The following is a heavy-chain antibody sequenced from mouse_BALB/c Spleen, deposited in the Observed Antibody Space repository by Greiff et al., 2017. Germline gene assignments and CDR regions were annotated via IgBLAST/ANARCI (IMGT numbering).Heavy chain of an antibody. CDR2: IDPANGNT. CDR3: ARRGYDNPFAY. D-gene: IGHD2-10*02. CDR1: GFNIKDTY. V-gene: IGHV14-3*02. Sequence: EVQLQQSGAELVKPGASVKLSCTASGFNIKDTYMHWVKQRPDQGLEWIGRIDPANGNTKYDPKFQGKATITADTSTNPAYLQLSSLTSEDTAVYYCARRGYDNPFAYWGQGTRVTVS. J-gene: IGHJ3*01.